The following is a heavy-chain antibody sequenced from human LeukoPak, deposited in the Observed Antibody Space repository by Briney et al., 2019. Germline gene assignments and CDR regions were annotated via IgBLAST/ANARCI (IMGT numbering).Heavy chain of an antibody. CDR2: INPNSGGT. Sequence: ASVKVSCKASGYTFTGYYMHWVRQAPGQGLEWMGWINPNSGGTNYAQKFQGWVTMTRDTSISTAYMELSRLRSDDTAVYYCAREGNTVTTLDYWGQGTLVTVSS. V-gene: IGHV1-2*04. D-gene: IGHD4-17*01. CDR3: AREGNTVTTLDY. J-gene: IGHJ4*02. CDR1: GYTFTGYY.